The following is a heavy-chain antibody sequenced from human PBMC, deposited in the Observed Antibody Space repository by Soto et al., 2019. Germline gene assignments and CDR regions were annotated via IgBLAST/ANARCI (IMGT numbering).Heavy chain of an antibody. CDR1: GFTFSTYA. CDR3: AKILAETDRGY. J-gene: IGHJ4*02. D-gene: IGHD3-22*01. V-gene: IGHV3-23*01. Sequence: EVQLLESGGGLVQPGGSLRLSCAASGFTFSTYAMTWVRQAPGKGLAWVSSISFNGGATYYADSVKGRFTISRDNSKNTLYLQMNSLRAEDTAMYYCAKILAETDRGYRGQGTLLTVSS. CDR2: ISFNGGAT.